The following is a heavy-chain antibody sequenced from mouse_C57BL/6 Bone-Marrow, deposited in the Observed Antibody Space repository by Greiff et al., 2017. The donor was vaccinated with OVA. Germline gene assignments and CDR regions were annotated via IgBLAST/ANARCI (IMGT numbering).Heavy chain of an antibody. CDR3: AGRYAAVVARDVDY. Sequence: QVQLQQPGAELVRPGTSVKVSCKASGYAFTNYLIDWVKQRPGQGLEWIGVINPGSGGTNYNEKFKGKATLTVDKSSSTASMQLSSLTSEDSAVYFCAGRYAAVVARDVDYWGRGTALTVSA. CDR1: GYAFTNYL. D-gene: IGHD1-1*02. V-gene: IGHV1-54*01. J-gene: IGHJ2*01. CDR2: INPGSGGT.